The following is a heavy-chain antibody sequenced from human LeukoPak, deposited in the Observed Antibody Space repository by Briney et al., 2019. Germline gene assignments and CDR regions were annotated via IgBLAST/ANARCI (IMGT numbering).Heavy chain of an antibody. Sequence: ASVKVSCKASGYTFTSDDITWVRQAPGQGLAWMGWISTHNSDTNYAQKFQGRVTMTTDTSTNTAYMEVWSLGSDDTAVYSCARERAEGYCSGGSCYSPYYYMDVWGKGTTVTISS. CDR3: ARERAEGYCSGGSCYSPYYYMDV. V-gene: IGHV1-18*01. CDR1: GYTFTSDD. J-gene: IGHJ6*03. D-gene: IGHD2-15*01. CDR2: ISTHNSDT.